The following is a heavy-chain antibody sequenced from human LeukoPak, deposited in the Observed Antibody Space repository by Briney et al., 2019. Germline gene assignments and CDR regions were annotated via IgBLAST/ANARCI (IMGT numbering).Heavy chain of an antibody. D-gene: IGHD2/OR15-2a*01. Sequence: GGSLRLSCAASGFTFSSYAMSWVRQAPGKGLVWVSHVNSDGSATGYADSVKGRFTISRDNAKNTVYLHMNSLRVEDTAVYYCTSFYETNWGQGTLVTVSS. CDR1: GFTFSSYA. V-gene: IGHV3-74*01. CDR2: VNSDGSAT. CDR3: TSFYETN. J-gene: IGHJ4*02.